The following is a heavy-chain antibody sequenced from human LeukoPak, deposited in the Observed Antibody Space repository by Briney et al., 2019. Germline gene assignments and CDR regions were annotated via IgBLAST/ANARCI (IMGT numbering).Heavy chain of an antibody. Sequence: PSETLSLTCTVSGGSISSSSYYWGWIRQSPGKGLEWIGSISYSGTTYYNPSLKSQLTISVDTPKNQFSLKLNSVTAADTAVYYCAANSADYNTLGSSYKVWGQGTLVTVSS. D-gene: IGHD3-10*01. CDR1: GGSISSSSYY. V-gene: IGHV4-39*01. J-gene: IGHJ4*02. CDR2: ISYSGTT. CDR3: AANSADYNTLGSSYKV.